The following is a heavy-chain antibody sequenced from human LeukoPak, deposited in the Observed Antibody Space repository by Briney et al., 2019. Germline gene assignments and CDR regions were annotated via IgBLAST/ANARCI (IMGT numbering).Heavy chain of an antibody. D-gene: IGHD2-2*01. CDR3: VKGRCSGSSCYGGDY. J-gene: IGHJ4*02. V-gene: IGHV3-64D*06. CDR2: ITSNGGST. Sequence: GGSLRLSCAASGFTFSNYNMNWVRQAPGKGLEYVSAITSNGGSTYYADSVKGRFTISRDNSKNTLYLQMSSLRAEDTAVYYCVKGRCSGSSCYGGDYWGQGTLVTVSS. CDR1: GFTFSNYN.